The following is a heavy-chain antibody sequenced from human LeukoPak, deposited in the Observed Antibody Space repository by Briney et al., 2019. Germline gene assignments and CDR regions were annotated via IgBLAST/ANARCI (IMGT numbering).Heavy chain of an antibody. Sequence: GGSLRLSCAASGFSVINNYMAWVRQAPGKGLEWVSIIYSGGDTYYADYLKGRFTISRDNSKNTLTLYLHMNRLRVEDTAVYYCARVTTALVAFDYWGQGTLVTVSS. CDR3: ARVTTALVAFDY. J-gene: IGHJ4*02. CDR1: GFSVINNY. CDR2: IYSGGDT. V-gene: IGHV3-53*01. D-gene: IGHD5-18*01.